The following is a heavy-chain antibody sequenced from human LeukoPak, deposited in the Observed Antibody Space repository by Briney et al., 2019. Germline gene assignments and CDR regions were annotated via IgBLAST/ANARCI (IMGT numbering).Heavy chain of an antibody. J-gene: IGHJ2*01. CDR1: GFTFSNYG. Sequence: PGGSLRLSCAASGFTFSNYGMHWVRQAPGKGLEWVAFIRYNGDIKYYADSVKGRFTISRDNSKNTLYLQMNSLRAEDTAVYYCAKSPYGAGYWYFDLWGRGTLVTVSS. D-gene: IGHD4/OR15-4a*01. CDR2: IRYNGDIK. CDR3: AKSPYGAGYWYFDL. V-gene: IGHV3-30*02.